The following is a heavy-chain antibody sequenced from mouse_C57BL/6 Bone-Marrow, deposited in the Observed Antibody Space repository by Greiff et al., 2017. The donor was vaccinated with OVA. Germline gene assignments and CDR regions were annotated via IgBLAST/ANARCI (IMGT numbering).Heavy chain of an antibody. V-gene: IGHV14-2*01. J-gene: IGHJ4*01. CDR2: IDPEDGET. Sequence: VQLQQSGAELVKPGASVKLSCTASGFNIKDYYMHWVKQRTEQGLEWIGRIDPEDGETKYAPKCQGKATITADTSSNTAYLQLSSLTSEDTAVYYCAFITTVVGAMDYWGQGTSVTVSS. D-gene: IGHD1-1*01. CDR1: GFNIKDYY. CDR3: AFITTVVGAMDY.